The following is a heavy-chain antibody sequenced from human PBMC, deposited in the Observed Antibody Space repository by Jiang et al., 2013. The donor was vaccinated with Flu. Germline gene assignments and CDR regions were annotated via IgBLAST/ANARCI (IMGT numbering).Heavy chain of an antibody. D-gene: IGHD3/OR15-3a*01. Sequence: KPTQTLTLTCTFSGFSLITSGMRVNWIRQPPGKALEWLARVDWDDEKFYSTSLETRLTISKDTSKNQVVLTMTNVDPEDTATYYCARMRPGGLTHFDYWGQGTLVTVSS. V-gene: IGHV2-70*04. CDR1: GFSLITSGMR. CDR3: ARMRPGGLTHFDY. J-gene: IGHJ4*02. CDR2: VDWDDEK.